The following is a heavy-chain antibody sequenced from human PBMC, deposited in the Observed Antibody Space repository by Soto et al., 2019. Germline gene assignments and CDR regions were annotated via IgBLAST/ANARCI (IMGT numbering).Heavy chain of an antibody. CDR3: AREFETDLSVPGVVFDS. CDR1: RYGFTGYG. CDR2: ISYYNGNT. Sequence: GASVKVSCTASRYGFTGYGITWVRQAPGQGLEWMGLISYYNGNTNYAQNIPDRVTLTTDTSTDTAYMELSTLQSDGTALYYCAREFETDLSVPGVVFDSWGQGALVTGSS. D-gene: IGHD3-3*01. J-gene: IGHJ4*02. V-gene: IGHV1-18*01.